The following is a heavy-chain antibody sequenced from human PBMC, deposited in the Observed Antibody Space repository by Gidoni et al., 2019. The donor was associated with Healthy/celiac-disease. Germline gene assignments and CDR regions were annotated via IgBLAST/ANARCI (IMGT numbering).Heavy chain of an antibody. Sequence: QVQLQESGPGLVKPSQTLSLTCTVSGGYISSGGYYWSWIRQHPGKGLEWIGYIYYSGSTYYNPSLKSRVTISVDTSKNQFSLKLSSVTAADTAVYYCAREKRARVGATTGFDYWGQGTLVTVSS. V-gene: IGHV4-31*03. D-gene: IGHD1-26*01. CDR1: GGYISSGGYY. CDR2: IYYSGST. J-gene: IGHJ4*02. CDR3: AREKRARVGATTGFDY.